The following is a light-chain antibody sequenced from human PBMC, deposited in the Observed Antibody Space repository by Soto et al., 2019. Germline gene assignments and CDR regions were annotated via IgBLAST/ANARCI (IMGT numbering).Light chain of an antibody. Sequence: QSALTQPASVSGSPGQSITISCSGTSSDVGGYNYVSWYQQHLGKAPKLMIYDVSYRPSGVSNRFSGSKSGNTASLTISGLQAEDEAEYYCSSYTTSSTLVFGGGTKLTVL. CDR1: SSDVGGYNY. V-gene: IGLV2-14*01. CDR3: SSYTTSSTLV. CDR2: DVS. J-gene: IGLJ2*01.